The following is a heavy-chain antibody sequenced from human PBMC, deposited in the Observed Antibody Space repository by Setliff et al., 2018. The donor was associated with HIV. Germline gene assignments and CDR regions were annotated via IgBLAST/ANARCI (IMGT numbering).Heavy chain of an antibody. CDR2: RYYSGST. D-gene: IGHD3-22*01. J-gene: IGHJ4*02. Sequence: KTSETLSLTCTVSGGSITSYYWNWIRQSPGKGLEWIGSRYYSGSTYQNPSLKSRVTLSADTSKNQLSLSLTSVTAADTAVYYCARVRLTMIMMVDYFDQWGQGTLVTVSS. CDR3: ARVRLTMIMMVDYFDQ. V-gene: IGHV4-59*12. CDR1: GGSITSYY.